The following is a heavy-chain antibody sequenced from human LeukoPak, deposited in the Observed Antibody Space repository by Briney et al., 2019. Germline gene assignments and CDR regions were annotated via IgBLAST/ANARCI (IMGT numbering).Heavy chain of an antibody. CDR2: ISGSGGST. V-gene: IGHV3-23*01. D-gene: IGHD2-8*01. CDR1: GFTFSSYA. Sequence: PGGSLRLSCAASGFTFSSYAMSWVRQAPGKGLEWVSAISGSGGSTYCADSVKGRFTISRDNSKSTLYLQMSSLRAEDTAIYYCAKVANGGGDYWGQGTLVTVSS. CDR3: AKVANGGGDY. J-gene: IGHJ4*02.